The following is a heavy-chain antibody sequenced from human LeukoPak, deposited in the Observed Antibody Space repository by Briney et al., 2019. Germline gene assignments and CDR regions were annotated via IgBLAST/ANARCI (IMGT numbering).Heavy chain of an antibody. J-gene: IGHJ4*02. D-gene: IGHD2-2*01. Sequence: PSETLSLTCTVSGDSISGYYWSWVRQPPGKGLEWIGYIYYSGSTNYKPSLKSRVTMSVDTSRNQFSLKLSSVTAADTAVYYCARDTGSTATEIDYWGQGTLVTVSS. CDR2: IYYSGST. CDR3: ARDTGSTATEIDY. V-gene: IGHV4-59*01. CDR1: GDSISGYY.